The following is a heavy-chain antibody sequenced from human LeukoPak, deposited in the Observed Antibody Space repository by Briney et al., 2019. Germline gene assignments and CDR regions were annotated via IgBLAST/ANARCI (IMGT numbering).Heavy chain of an antibody. CDR2: IYYGGST. CDR1: GGSINGRSYY. Sequence: SETLSLTCTVSGGSINGRSYYWGWIRQPPGKGLEWIGSIYYGGSTYYNPSLKSRVTILVDTSKNQFSLKLSSVTAADTAVYYCARLGDYDSGSGGYWGQGTLVTVSS. J-gene: IGHJ4*02. D-gene: IGHD3-10*01. V-gene: IGHV4-39*01. CDR3: ARLGDYDSGSGGY.